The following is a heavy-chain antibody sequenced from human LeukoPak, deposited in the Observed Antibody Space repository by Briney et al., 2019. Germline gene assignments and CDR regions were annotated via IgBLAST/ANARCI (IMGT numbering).Heavy chain of an antibody. CDR3: AREGGYCSSTSCLDLFDY. D-gene: IGHD2-2*01. CDR1: GGSISSYY. CDR2: IYYSGST. Sequence: SETLSLTCTVSGGSISSYYWSWIRQPPGKGLEWIGYIYYSGSTNYNPSLKSRVTISVDTSKSQFSLKLSSVTAADTAVYYCAREGGYCSSTSCLDLFDYWGQGTLVTVSS. J-gene: IGHJ4*02. V-gene: IGHV4-59*01.